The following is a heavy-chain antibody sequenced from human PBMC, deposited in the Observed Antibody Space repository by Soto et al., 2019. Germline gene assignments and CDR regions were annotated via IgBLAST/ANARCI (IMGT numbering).Heavy chain of an antibody. D-gene: IGHD3-9*01. CDR1: GGSISSSSHY. V-gene: IGHV4-39*01. J-gene: IGHJ6*02. Sequence: SETLSLTCTVSGGSISSSSHYWGRIRQPPGKGLEWIGSIYYSGSTYYNPSLKSRVTISGDTSKNQFSLKLSSVTAADTAVYYCARGLGISASYYYGMDVWGQGTTVTVSS. CDR2: IYYSGST. CDR3: ARGLGISASYYYGMDV.